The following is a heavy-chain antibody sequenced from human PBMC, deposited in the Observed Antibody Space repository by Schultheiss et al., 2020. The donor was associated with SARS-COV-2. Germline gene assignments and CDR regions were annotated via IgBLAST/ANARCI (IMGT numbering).Heavy chain of an antibody. CDR2: IWYDGINK. Sequence: GGSLRLSCAASGFAFSTYAMHWVRQAPGKGLEWVAVIWYDGINKYYGDSVKGRFTISRDNSKNTMYLQMSSLRPEDTAVYYCTIMVGRDTAMVGYWGQGTLVTVSS. CDR3: TIMVGRDTAMVGY. D-gene: IGHD5-18*01. CDR1: GFAFSTYA. V-gene: IGHV3-30*15. J-gene: IGHJ4*02.